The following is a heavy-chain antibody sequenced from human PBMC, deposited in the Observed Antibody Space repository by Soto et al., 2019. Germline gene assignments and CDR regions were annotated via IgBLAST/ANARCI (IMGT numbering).Heavy chain of an antibody. CDR3: ARGDLDYDILTGYPFGYYGMDV. CDR2: ISSSSSYT. J-gene: IGHJ6*02. D-gene: IGHD3-9*01. Sequence: QVQLVESGGGLVKPGGSLRLSCAASGFTFSEYYMSWIRQAPGKGLEWVSYISSSSSYTNYADSVKGRFTISRDNAKNSLYLQMNSLRAEDTAVYYCARGDLDYDILTGYPFGYYGMDVWGQGTTVTVSS. V-gene: IGHV3-11*06. CDR1: GFTFSEYY.